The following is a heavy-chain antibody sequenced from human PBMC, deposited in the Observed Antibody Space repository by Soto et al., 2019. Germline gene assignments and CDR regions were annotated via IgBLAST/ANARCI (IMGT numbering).Heavy chain of an antibody. V-gene: IGHV3-33*01. CDR2: IWYDGSNK. D-gene: IGHD6-25*01. CDR3: ARDRAEMGYFDY. CDR1: GFTFSSYG. Sequence: GGSLRLSCAASGFTFSSYGMHWVRQAPGKGLEWVAVIWYDGSNKYYADSVKGRFTISRDNSKNTLYLQMNSLRAEDTAVYYCARDRAEMGYFDYWGQGTLVTVSS. J-gene: IGHJ4*02.